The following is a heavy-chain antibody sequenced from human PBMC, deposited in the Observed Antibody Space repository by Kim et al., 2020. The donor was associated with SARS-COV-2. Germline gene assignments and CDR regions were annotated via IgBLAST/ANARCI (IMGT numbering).Heavy chain of an antibody. CDR3: ASPFIVVVPAASLMQDYYGMDV. CDR2: IIPIFGTA. CDR1: GGTFSSYA. J-gene: IGHJ6*02. D-gene: IGHD2-2*01. V-gene: IGHV1-69*13. Sequence: SVKVSCKASGGTFSSYAISWVRQAPGQGLEWMGGIIPIFGTANYAQKFQGRVTITADESTSTAYMELSSLRSEDTAVYYCASPFIVVVPAASLMQDYYGMDVWGQGTTVTVSS.